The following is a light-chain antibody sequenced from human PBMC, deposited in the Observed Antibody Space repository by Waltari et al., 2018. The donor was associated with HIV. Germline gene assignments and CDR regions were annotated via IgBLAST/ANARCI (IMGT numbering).Light chain of an antibody. CDR3: SSYAGSNNRWV. V-gene: IGLV2-8*01. J-gene: IGLJ3*02. Sequence: QSALTQPPSASGSPGQSVTISCTGTSSDVVGYNYVPWYQHHPGKAPKLMIYEVSKRPSGVPDRFSGSKSGSTASLTVSGLQAEDEADYYCSSYAGSNNRWVFGGGTKLTAL. CDR1: SSDVVGYNY. CDR2: EVS.